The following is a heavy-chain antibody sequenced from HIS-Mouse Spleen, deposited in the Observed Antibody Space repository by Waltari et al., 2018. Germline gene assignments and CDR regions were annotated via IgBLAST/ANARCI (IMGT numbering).Heavy chain of an antibody. Sequence: QLQLQESGPGLVKPSETLSLTCTVSGGPSRSSSYFWGWIRQPPGKGLEWIGSIYYSGSTYYNPSLKSRVTISVDTSKNQFSLKLSSVTAADTAVYYCAREIPYSSSWYDWYFDLWGRGTLVTVSS. CDR1: GGPSRSSSYF. CDR3: AREIPYSSSWYDWYFDL. V-gene: IGHV4-39*07. D-gene: IGHD6-13*01. J-gene: IGHJ2*01. CDR2: IYYSGST.